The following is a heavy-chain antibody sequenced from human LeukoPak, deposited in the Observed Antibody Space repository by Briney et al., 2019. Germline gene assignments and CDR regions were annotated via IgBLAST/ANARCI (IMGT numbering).Heavy chain of an antibody. CDR3: ARARNYGRGPNWFDP. J-gene: IGHJ5*02. Sequence: ASVKVPCKASGYTFTSYGISWVRQAPGQGLEWMGWISAYNGNTNYAQKLQGRVTMTTDTSTSTAYMELRSLRSDDTAVYYCARARNYGRGPNWFDPWGQGTLVTVSS. V-gene: IGHV1-18*01. CDR1: GYTFTSYG. D-gene: IGHD1-7*01. CDR2: ISAYNGNT.